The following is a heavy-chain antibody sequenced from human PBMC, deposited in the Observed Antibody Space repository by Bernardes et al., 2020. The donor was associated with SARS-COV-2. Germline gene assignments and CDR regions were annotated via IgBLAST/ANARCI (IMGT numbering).Heavy chain of an antibody. J-gene: IGHJ5*02. V-gene: IGHV4-34*01. CDR2: INHAGNT. Sequence: SETLSLTCAVYGGCLSTHYWNWIRQSPGKGLEWIGEINHAGNTNYNPSLKSRVTISVDTSKNQFSLKLSSVTAADTAVYYCARASPSYRGYDSPWGQGTLVTVSS. CDR1: GGCLSTHY. CDR3: ARASPSYRGYDSP. D-gene: IGHD5-12*01.